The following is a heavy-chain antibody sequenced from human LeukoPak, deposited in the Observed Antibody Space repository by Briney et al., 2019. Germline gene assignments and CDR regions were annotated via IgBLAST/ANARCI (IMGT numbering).Heavy chain of an antibody. CDR2: MDKETNLYAT. CDR3: ARTSSGLEPFDL. D-gene: IGHD3-22*01. V-gene: IGHV3-73*01. CDR1: GFTFSDSA. J-gene: IGHJ4*02. Sequence: GGSLKLSCVASGFTFSDSAIHWVRQSSGKGLEWIGHMDKETNLYATALAASVKGRFTVSRDDSKNTLYLQMNGLRAEDTAVYYCARTSSGLEPFDLWGQGTLVTVSS.